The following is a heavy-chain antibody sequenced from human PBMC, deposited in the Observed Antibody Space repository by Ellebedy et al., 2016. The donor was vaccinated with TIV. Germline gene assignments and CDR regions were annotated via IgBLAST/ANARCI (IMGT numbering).Heavy chain of an antibody. D-gene: IGHD3-10*01. CDR2: ISNGGTKI. Sequence: GESLKISXAASGFTFSSYGMYWVRQAAGKGLEWVAAISNGGTKIDYADSMKGRCTISRDDSKNTLYLQMQRLRHEDSSVYYCAKLIRGVVDSYYYYGVDVWGQGITVTVSS. CDR3: AKLIRGVVDSYYYYGVDV. J-gene: IGHJ6*02. CDR1: GFTFSSYG. V-gene: IGHV3-30*18.